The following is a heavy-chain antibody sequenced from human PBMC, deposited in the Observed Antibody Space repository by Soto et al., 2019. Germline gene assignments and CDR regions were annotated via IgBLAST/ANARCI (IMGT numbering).Heavy chain of an antibody. J-gene: IGHJ3*01. CDR1: GFTFSSHW. D-gene: IGHD2-2*01. CDR3: TREAGYCSRTSFYRRAFDC. CDR2: INTDGGIT. V-gene: IGHV3-74*01. Sequence: EVQLVESGGDLVQPGGSLRLSCAAYGFTFSSHWMHWVRRVPGKGLVWVSHINTDGGITVYADSVKGRFTISRDNAKNTLYLQMNGLRVEDTSVYYCTREAGYCSRTSFYRRAFDCWGQGTMVTGSS.